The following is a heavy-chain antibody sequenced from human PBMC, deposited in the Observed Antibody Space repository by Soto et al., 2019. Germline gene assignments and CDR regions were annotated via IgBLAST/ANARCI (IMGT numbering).Heavy chain of an antibody. CDR3: AKDMGGITGTTGNDAFDI. D-gene: IGHD1-7*01. V-gene: IGHV3-9*01. J-gene: IGHJ3*02. Sequence: PGGSLRLSCAASGFTFDDYAMHWVRQAPGKGLEWVSGISWNSGSIGYADSVKGRFTISRDNAKNSLYLQMNSLRAEDTALYYCAKDMGGITGTTGNDAFDIWGQGTMVTVSS. CDR1: GFTFDDYA. CDR2: ISWNSGSI.